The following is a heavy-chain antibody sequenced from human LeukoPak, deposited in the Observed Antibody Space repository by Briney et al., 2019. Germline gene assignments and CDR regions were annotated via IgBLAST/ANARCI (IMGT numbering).Heavy chain of an antibody. V-gene: IGHV3-23*01. Sequence: PGGSLRLSCAASGFTFSTYAMSWVRQAPGQGLEWVSGISGSGGDTYYADSVKGRFTISRDNSKSTLYVQMNSLRVEDTAVYYCAKGLSSNYYSSLDYWGQGILVTVSS. CDR1: GFTFSTYA. CDR2: ISGSGGDT. D-gene: IGHD3-22*01. J-gene: IGHJ4*02. CDR3: AKGLSSNYYSSLDY.